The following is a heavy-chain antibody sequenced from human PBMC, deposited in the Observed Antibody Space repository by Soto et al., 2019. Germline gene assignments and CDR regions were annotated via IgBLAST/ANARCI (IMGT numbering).Heavy chain of an antibody. D-gene: IGHD5-12*01. CDR3: ARRPGGYSGYDYYYYGMDV. CDR2: IYYSGST. J-gene: IGHJ6*02. V-gene: IGHV4-39*01. CDR1: GGSISSSSYY. Sequence: SETLSLTCTVSGGSISSSSYYWGWIRQPPGKGLEWIGSIYYSGSTYYNPSLKSLVTISVDTTKNQFSLKRISVTAADTAVYYCARRPGGYSGYDYYYYGMDVWGQGTTVTVSS.